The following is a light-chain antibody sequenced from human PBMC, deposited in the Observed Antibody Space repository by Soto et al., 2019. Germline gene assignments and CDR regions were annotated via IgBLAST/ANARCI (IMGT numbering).Light chain of an antibody. CDR3: QQYGSSPRT. CDR1: QSVGSSY. Sequence: EIVSTQSPGTLSLSPGERATLSCRASQSVGSSYLAWYQQTPGQAPRLLIYGASSRATGIPDRFSGSGSGTDFTLTISRLEPEDFAVYYCQQYGSSPRTFGQGTKVDIK. V-gene: IGKV3-20*01. CDR2: GAS. J-gene: IGKJ1*01.